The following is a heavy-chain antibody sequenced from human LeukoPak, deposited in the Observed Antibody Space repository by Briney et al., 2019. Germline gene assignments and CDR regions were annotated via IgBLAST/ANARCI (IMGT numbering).Heavy chain of an antibody. J-gene: IGHJ4*02. Sequence: GGSLRLSCAASGFTFINFAMSWVRQAPGKGLEWVSTLSGSATNTYYADSAKGRFTISRDNSKNTLYLQMNSLRAEDTAVYYCAKDSYGDYAFDYWGQGTLVTVSS. CDR2: LSGSATNT. V-gene: IGHV3-23*01. D-gene: IGHD4-17*01. CDR3: AKDSYGDYAFDY. CDR1: GFTFINFA.